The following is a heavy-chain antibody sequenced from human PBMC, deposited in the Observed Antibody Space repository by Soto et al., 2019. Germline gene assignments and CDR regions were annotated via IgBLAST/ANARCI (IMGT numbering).Heavy chain of an antibody. CDR3: ARAVTWGLDV. J-gene: IGHJ6*02. CDR1: GFTFSLYS. CDR2: ISRSSTGI. D-gene: IGHD3-10*01. Sequence: EVPLVESGGGLVQPGGSLRLSCAASGFTFSLYSMSWVRQAPGKGLEWVSYISRSSTGIHYADSVKGRFTISRDDATNSMHLQMISLRDGDTAVYYCARAVTWGLDVWGQGTTVSISS. V-gene: IGHV3-48*02.